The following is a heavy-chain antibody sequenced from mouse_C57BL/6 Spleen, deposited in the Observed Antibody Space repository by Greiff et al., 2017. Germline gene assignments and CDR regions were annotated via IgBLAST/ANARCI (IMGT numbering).Heavy chain of an antibody. CDR2: IDPSDSYT. D-gene: IGHD2-5*01. CDR1: GYTFTSYW. J-gene: IGHJ4*01. Sequence: QVQLQQPGAELVKPGASVKLSCKASGYTFTSYWMQWVKQRPGQGLEWIGEIDPSDSYTNYNQKFKGKATLTVDTSSSTAYMQLSSLTSEDSAVYYCARGYYSNYDAMDYWGQGTSVTVSS. V-gene: IGHV1-50*01. CDR3: ARGYYSNYDAMDY.